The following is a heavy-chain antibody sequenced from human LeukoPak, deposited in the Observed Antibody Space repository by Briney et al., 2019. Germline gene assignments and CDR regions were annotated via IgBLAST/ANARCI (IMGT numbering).Heavy chain of an antibody. Sequence: SETLSLTCAVYGGSFSGYYWSWIRQPPGKGLEWIGEINHSGSTNYNPSLKSRVTISVDTSKNQFSLKLSSVTAADTAVYDCARRLVRGAFDIWGQGTMVTVSS. CDR2: INHSGST. J-gene: IGHJ3*02. CDR3: ARRLVRGAFDI. V-gene: IGHV4-34*01. CDR1: GGSFSGYY. D-gene: IGHD1-26*01.